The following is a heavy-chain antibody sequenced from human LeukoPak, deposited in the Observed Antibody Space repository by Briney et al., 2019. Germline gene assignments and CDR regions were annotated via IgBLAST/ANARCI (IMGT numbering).Heavy chain of an antibody. D-gene: IGHD5-18*01. CDR1: GFTITKYG. Sequence: GGSLRLSCAASGFTITKYGMHWVRQAPDKGPEWVAFMRSDESSTHYADSVKGRFAISRDNSKNMLYLQMNRLRSEDTAIYYCAKDAAGDTFFDSWGQGVLVTVSS. V-gene: IGHV3-30*02. J-gene: IGHJ4*02. CDR2: MRSDESST. CDR3: AKDAAGDTFFDS.